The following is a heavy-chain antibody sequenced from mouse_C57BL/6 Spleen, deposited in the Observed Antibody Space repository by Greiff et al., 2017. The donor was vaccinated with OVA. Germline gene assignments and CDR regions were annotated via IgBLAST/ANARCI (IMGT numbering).Heavy chain of an antibody. CDR1: GYTFTSYW. J-gene: IGHJ1*03. V-gene: IGHV1-55*01. CDR2: IYPGSGST. Sequence: QVQLQQSGAELVKPGASVKMSCKASGYTFTSYWITWVKQRPGQGLEWIGDIYPGSGSTNYNEKFKSKATLTVDTSSSTAYMQLSSLTSEDSAVYYCARRYYDHDGGAWYFDVWGTGTTVTVSS. CDR3: ARRYYDHDGGAWYFDV. D-gene: IGHD2-4*01.